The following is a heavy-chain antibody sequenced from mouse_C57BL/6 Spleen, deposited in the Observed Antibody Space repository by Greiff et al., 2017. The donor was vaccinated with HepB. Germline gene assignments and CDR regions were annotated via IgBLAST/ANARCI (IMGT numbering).Heavy chain of an antibody. D-gene: IGHD2-4*01. Sequence: EVKVVESGGGLVKPGGSLKLSCAASGFTFSSYAMSWVRQTPEKRLEWVATISDGGSYTYYPDNVKGRFTISRDNAKNNLYLQMSHLKSEDTAMYYCARDGYDYDGFDYWGQGTTLTVSS. J-gene: IGHJ2*01. V-gene: IGHV5-4*01. CDR2: ISDGGSYT. CDR3: ARDGYDYDGFDY. CDR1: GFTFSSYA.